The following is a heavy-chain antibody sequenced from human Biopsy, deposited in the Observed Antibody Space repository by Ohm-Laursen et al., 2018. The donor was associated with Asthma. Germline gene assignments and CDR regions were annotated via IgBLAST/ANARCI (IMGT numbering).Heavy chain of an antibody. V-gene: IGHV3-9*01. CDR2: ISWNSATI. CDR3: AKVRSDWVITESFGY. Sequence: SLRLSCSASGFKFDVYTMHWVRQAPGKGLEWVSGISWNSATIGYADSVEGRFTISRDNAKNSVFLHMDSLRPEDTAFYYCAKVRSDWVITESFGYWGQGVLVTVSS. CDR1: GFKFDVYT. J-gene: IGHJ4*02. D-gene: IGHD3-22*01.